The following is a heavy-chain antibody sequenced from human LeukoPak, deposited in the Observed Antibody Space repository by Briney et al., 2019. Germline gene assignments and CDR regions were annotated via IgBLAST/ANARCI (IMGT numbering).Heavy chain of an antibody. J-gene: IGHJ4*02. CDR2: IIPIFGTA. Sequence: SVKVSCKASGGTFSSYAISWVRQAPGQGLEWMGGIIPIFGTANYAQKFQGRVTITADESTSTAYMELSSLRSEDTAVYYCARGSSSWYGIFDYWGQGTLVTVSS. CDR3: ARGSSSWYGIFDY. V-gene: IGHV1-69*01. CDR1: GGTFSSYA. D-gene: IGHD6-13*01.